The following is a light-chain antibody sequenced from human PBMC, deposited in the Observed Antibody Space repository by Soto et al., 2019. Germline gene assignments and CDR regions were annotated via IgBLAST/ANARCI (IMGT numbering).Light chain of an antibody. Sequence: EIVLTQSPGTLSLSPGERATLSFRASQSVSSNYLAWYQQKPGQAPRLLIYGASNRATGIPDRFSGSGSGTDFTLTISRLEPEDFAVYYCQQYGSSGTFGQGTKV. CDR2: GAS. V-gene: IGKV3-20*01. CDR3: QQYGSSGT. CDR1: QSVSSNY. J-gene: IGKJ1*01.